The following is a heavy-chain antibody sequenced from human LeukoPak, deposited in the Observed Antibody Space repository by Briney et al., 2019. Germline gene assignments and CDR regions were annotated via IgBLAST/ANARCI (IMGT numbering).Heavy chain of an antibody. V-gene: IGHV1-69*05. J-gene: IGHJ5*02. CDR1: GGTFSSYA. CDR3: ARFYPGIAARPNNWFDP. D-gene: IGHD6-6*01. CDR2: IIPIFGTA. Sequence: SVKVSCKASGGTFSSYAISWVRQAPGQGLEWMGGIIPIFGTANYAQKFQGRVTITTDESTSTAYMELSSLRSEDTAVYYCARFYPGIAARPNNWFDPWGQGTLVTVSS.